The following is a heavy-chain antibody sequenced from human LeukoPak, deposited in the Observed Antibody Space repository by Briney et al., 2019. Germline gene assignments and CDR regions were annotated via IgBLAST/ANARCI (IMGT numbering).Heavy chain of an antibody. Sequence: PGGSLRLSCEASGFTFSKFAMSWVRQAPGKGLEWVSGIGSSGHTTFYADSVKGRFTISRDNSKNTLYLQMNSLRAEDTAVYYCARESGYDTKNDYFDYWGQGTLVTVSS. CDR1: GFTFSKFA. D-gene: IGHD5-12*01. V-gene: IGHV3-23*01. CDR3: ARESGYDTKNDYFDY. CDR2: IGSSGHTT. J-gene: IGHJ4*02.